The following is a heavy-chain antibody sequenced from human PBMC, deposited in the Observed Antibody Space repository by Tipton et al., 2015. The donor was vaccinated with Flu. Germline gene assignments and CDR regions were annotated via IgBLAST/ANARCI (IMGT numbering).Heavy chain of an antibody. CDR2: ISYDGSNK. D-gene: IGHD3-9*01. V-gene: IGHV3-30*18. CDR1: GFTFSSYG. J-gene: IGHJ4*02. Sequence: SLRLSCAASGFTFSSYGMHWVRQAPGKGLEWVAVISYDGSNKYYADSVKGRFTISRDNSKNTLYLQMNSLRAEDTAVYYCAKDFPVLRYFDWFSPEAGADYWGQGTLVTVSS. CDR3: AKDFPVLRYFDWFSPEAGADY.